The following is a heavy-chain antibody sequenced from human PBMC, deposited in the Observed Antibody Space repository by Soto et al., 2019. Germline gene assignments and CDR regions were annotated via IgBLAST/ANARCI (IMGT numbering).Heavy chain of an antibody. D-gene: IGHD1-26*01. CDR2: ISSSSSYI. J-gene: IGHJ3*02. CDR3: AREVDSGSYPHDAFDI. V-gene: IGHV3-21*01. CDR1: GFTFSSYS. Sequence: EVQLVESGGGLVKPGGSLRLSCAASGFTFSSYSMNWVRQAPGKGLEWVSSISSSSSYIYYADSVKGRFTISRDNAKKSLYLQMNSLRAEDTAVYYCAREVDSGSYPHDAFDIWGQGTMVTVSS.